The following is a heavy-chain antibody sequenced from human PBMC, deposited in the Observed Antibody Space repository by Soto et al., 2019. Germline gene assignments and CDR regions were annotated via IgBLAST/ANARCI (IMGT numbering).Heavy chain of an antibody. CDR3: ARLLRRTTLDYYGMDV. CDR2: IYPGDSDT. V-gene: IGHV5-51*01. J-gene: IGHJ6*02. Sequence: PGESLKISCKGSGYSFTSYWIGWVRQMPGKGLEWMGIIYPGDSDTRYSPSFQGQVTISADKSISTAYLQWSSLKASDTAMYYCARLLRRTTLDYYGMDVWGQGTTVTVSS. D-gene: IGHD1-26*01. CDR1: GYSFTSYW.